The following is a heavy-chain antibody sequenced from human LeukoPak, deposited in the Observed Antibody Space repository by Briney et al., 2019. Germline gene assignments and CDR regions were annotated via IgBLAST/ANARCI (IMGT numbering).Heavy chain of an antibody. CDR3: ATQLLGYCTNGVCHLDY. CDR2: ISGSGGST. V-gene: IGHV3-23*01. Sequence: PPGGSLRLSCAASGFTFSSYAMSWVRQAPGKGLEWVSAISGSGGSTYYADSVKGRFTISRDNSKNTLYLQMNSLRAEDTAVYYCATQLLGYCTNGVCHLDYWGQGTLATVSS. D-gene: IGHD2-8*01. CDR1: GFTFSSYA. J-gene: IGHJ4*02.